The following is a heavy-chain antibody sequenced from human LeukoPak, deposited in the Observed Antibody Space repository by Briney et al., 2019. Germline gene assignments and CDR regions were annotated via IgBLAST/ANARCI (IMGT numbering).Heavy chain of an antibody. J-gene: IGHJ5*02. CDR1: GGTFSSYA. Sequence: SVKVSCKASGGTFSSYAISWVRQAPGQWLEWMGRIIPILGIANYAQKFQGRVTITADKSTSTAYMELSSLRSEDTAVYYCARDNSPYCSSTSCPGGWFDPWGQGTLVTVSS. D-gene: IGHD2-2*01. V-gene: IGHV1-69*04. CDR3: ARDNSPYCSSTSCPGGWFDP. CDR2: IIPILGIA.